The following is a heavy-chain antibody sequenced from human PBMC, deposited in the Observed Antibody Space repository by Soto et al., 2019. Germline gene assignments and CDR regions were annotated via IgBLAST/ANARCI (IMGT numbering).Heavy chain of an antibody. Sequence: KTSDTLSLTCAVHGGSFSVFYWTWIRQPPGKGLEWIGEINHSGSSNYNPPLKSRVTMSLDTSRNQFSLSLNSVTAADTAVYYCARMAGPWYFDLWGRGTLVTVSS. V-gene: IGHV4-34*01. CDR3: ARMAGPWYFDL. J-gene: IGHJ2*01. CDR1: GGSFSVFY. CDR2: INHSGSS.